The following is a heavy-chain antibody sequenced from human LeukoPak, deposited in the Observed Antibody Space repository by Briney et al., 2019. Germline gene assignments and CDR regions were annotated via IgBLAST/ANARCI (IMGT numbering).Heavy chain of an antibody. J-gene: IGHJ1*01. V-gene: IGHV3-30*18. D-gene: IGHD1-26*01. Sequence: GGSLRLSCAASGFTFSNYWMNWVRQAPGKGLGWVAVISYDGSNKKYAESLEGRIAISRDNSKNTLHLQVSSLRAEDTAMYYCAKESGTLLGAEILDSWGQGTLVTVSS. CDR3: AKESGTLLGAEILDS. CDR1: GFTFSNYW. CDR2: ISYDGSNK.